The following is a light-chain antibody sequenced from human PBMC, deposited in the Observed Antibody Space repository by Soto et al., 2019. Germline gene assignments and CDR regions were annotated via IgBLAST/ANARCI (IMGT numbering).Light chain of an antibody. Sequence: DIQMTQSPSSLSASVGDRVAITCRASHSIRIYLSWYQQKPGKAPKLLIYDASSLQSGVPSRFSGSVSGTDFTLTISSLQSEDFATYYCQQSSSTPLTFGGGTKVEIK. V-gene: IGKV1-39*01. CDR1: HSIRIY. CDR3: QQSSSTPLT. CDR2: DAS. J-gene: IGKJ4*01.